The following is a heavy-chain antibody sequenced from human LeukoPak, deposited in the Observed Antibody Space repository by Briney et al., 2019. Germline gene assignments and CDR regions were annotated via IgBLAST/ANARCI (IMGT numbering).Heavy chain of an antibody. CDR1: GYSFSKFW. CDR2: IYPGDSDT. V-gene: IGHV5-51*01. D-gene: IGHD6-13*01. J-gene: IGHJ5*02. Sequence: GDSLKISGRGAGYSFSKFWMGWVRQMPERGLEWMGVIYPGDSDTRYSPSFQGQVTMSADKSIRTAYLQWSSLRASDTAIYYCARAYSSSWYRFDPWGQGTLVTVSS. CDR3: ARAYSSSWYRFDP.